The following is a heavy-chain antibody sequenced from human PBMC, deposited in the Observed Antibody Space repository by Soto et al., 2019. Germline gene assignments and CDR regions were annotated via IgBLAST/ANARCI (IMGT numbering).Heavy chain of an antibody. Sequence: GASVKVSCKASGYIFTSFGISWVRRAPGQGLEWMGWISAYNGNTNYAQKLQGRVTMTTDTSTNTAYMELRSLRSGDTAVYYCARDVGYTSSPNWFDPWGQGTLVTVSS. D-gene: IGHD6-13*01. CDR1: GYIFTSFG. J-gene: IGHJ5*02. V-gene: IGHV1-18*01. CDR3: ARDVGYTSSPNWFDP. CDR2: ISAYNGNT.